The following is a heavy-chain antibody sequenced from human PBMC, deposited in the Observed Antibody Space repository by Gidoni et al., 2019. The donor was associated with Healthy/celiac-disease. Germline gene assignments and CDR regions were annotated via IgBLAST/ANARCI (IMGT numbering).Heavy chain of an antibody. CDR2: IKSKTDGGTT. V-gene: IGHV3-15*01. CDR1: GFTFSNAW. D-gene: IGHD2-2*01. J-gene: IGHJ4*02. Sequence: EVQLVESGGGLVKPGGSLRLSCAASGFTFSNAWMSWVRQAPGKGLEWVGRIKSKTDGGTTDYAAPVKGRFTISRDDSKNTLYLQMNSLKTEDTAVYYCTTDLPPLRVVPAAPLYPAAGASFDYWGQGTLVTVSS. CDR3: TTDLPPLRVVPAAPLYPAAGASFDY.